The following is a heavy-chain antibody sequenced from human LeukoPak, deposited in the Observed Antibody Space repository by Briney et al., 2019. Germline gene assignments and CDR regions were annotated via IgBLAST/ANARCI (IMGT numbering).Heavy chain of an antibody. CDR1: GYTFTRYY. V-gene: IGHV1-46*01. Sequence: ASVKVSCKASGYTFTRYYMRWVRQAPGQGLEWMGIINPSGGSTRYAQKFQGRVTMTRDTSTSTVYMELSSLRSEDTAVYYCVRDYDSSGYFDYWGQGTLVTVSS. CDR2: INPSGGST. J-gene: IGHJ4*02. CDR3: VRDYDSSGYFDY. D-gene: IGHD3-22*01.